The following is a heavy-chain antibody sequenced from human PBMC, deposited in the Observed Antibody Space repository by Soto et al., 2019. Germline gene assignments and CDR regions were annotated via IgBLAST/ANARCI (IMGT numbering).Heavy chain of an antibody. D-gene: IGHD7-27*01. CDR3: ARPWGHYYYYYYMDV. CDR1: GFTFSSYS. CDR2: LSSSSSYI. J-gene: IGHJ6*03. V-gene: IGHV3-21*01. Sequence: EVQLVESGGGLVKPGGSLRLSCAASGFTFSSYSMNWVRQAPGKGLEWVSSLSSSSSYIYYADSVKGRFTISRDNAKNSLYLQMNRLRAEDTAVYYCARPWGHYYYYYYMDVWGKGTTVTVSS.